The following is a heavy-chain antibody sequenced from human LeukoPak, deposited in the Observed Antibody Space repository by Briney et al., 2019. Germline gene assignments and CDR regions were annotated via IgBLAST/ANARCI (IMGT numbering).Heavy chain of an antibody. CDR2: ISGSGGST. V-gene: IGHV3-23*01. CDR1: GYTFSSYA. CDR3: AKRYYYDSSRYYPQAPFDH. J-gene: IGHJ4*02. Sequence: GGSLRLSCAASGYTFSSYAMSWVRHAPGGGLEWVSAISGSGGSTHYADSVRGRFTISRHNPKHTLYLPMNRLRPEDTAVYYCAKRYYYDSSRYYPQAPFDHWRQGTLVTVSS. D-gene: IGHD3-22*01.